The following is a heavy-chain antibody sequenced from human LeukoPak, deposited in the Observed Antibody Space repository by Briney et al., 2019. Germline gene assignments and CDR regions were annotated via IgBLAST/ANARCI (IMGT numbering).Heavy chain of an antibody. J-gene: IGHJ3*02. CDR1: GGSISSGSYY. D-gene: IGHD4-23*01. Sequence: PSETLSLTCTVSGGSISSGSYYWSWIRQPAGKGLEWIGRIYTSGSTNYNPSLKSRATISVDTSKNQFSLKLSSVTAADTAVYYCAKHQRGNSDAFDIWGQGTMVTVSS. CDR2: IYTSGST. CDR3: AKHQRGNSDAFDI. V-gene: IGHV4-61*02.